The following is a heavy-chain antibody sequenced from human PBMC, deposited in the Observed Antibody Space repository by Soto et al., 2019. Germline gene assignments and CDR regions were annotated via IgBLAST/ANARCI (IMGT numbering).Heavy chain of an antibody. CDR2: IYYSGST. CDR1: GGSISSYY. J-gene: IGHJ4*02. CDR3: ARDYYYDSSGYSGPYFDY. D-gene: IGHD3-22*01. Sequence: PSETLSLTCTVSGGSISSYYWSWIRQPPGKGLEWIGYIYYSGSTNYNPSLKSRVTISVDTSKNQFSLKLSSVTAADTAVYYCARDYYYDSSGYSGPYFDYWGQGTLVTVSS. V-gene: IGHV4-59*01.